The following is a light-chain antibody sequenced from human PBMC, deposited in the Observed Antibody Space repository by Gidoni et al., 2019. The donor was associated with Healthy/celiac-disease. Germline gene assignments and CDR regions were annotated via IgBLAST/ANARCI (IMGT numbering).Light chain of an antibody. CDR3: QQSYSTLGIT. V-gene: IGKV1-39*01. J-gene: IGKJ5*01. CDR2: AAS. Sequence: DIQKTQSPSSLSASVGDRVTITCRASQSISSYLHWYQQKPGKAPKLLIYAASSLQSGVPSRFSGSGSGTDFTLTISSLQPEDFATYYCQQSYSTLGITFGQGTRLEIK. CDR1: QSISSY.